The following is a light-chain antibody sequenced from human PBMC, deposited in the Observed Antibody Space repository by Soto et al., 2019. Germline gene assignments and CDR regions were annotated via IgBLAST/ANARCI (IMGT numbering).Light chain of an antibody. J-gene: IGKJ1*01. V-gene: IGKV3-15*01. CDR3: QQYNSWLWA. CDR1: QSVSSY. Sequence: EIVLTQSPATLSLSPGERATLSCRASQSVSSYLAWYQQKPGQAPRLLIYDASTRATGIPARFSGSGSGTEFTLIISSLQSEDSAVYYCQQYNSWLWAFGQGTKVDI. CDR2: DAS.